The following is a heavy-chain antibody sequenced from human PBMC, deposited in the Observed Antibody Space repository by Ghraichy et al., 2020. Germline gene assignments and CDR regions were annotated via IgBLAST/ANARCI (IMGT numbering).Heavy chain of an antibody. D-gene: IGHD4-11*01. CDR3: ARVSGSFWVTTQFDP. J-gene: IGHJ5*02. Sequence: SETLSLTCTVSGGSISSYYWSWIRQPPGKGLEWIGYIYYSGSTNYNPSLKSRVTISVDTSKNQFSLKLSSVTAADTAVYYCARVSGSFWVTTQFDPWGQGTLVTVSS. CDR1: GGSISSYY. V-gene: IGHV4-59*01. CDR2: IYYSGST.